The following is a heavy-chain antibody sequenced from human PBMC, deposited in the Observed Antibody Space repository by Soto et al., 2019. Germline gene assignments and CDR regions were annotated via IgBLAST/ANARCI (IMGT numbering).Heavy chain of an antibody. J-gene: IGHJ3*02. CDR1: GYTLTELS. V-gene: IGHV1-24*01. D-gene: IGHD3-3*01. CDR3: ATAEPRNYDFWSGYPRAAFDI. CDR2: FDPEDGET. Sequence: GASVKVSCKVSGYTLTELSMHWVRQAPGKGLEWMGGFDPEDGETIYAQKFQGRVTMTEDTSTDTAYMELSSLRSEDTAVYYCATAEPRNYDFWSGYPRAAFDIWGQGTMVTVSS.